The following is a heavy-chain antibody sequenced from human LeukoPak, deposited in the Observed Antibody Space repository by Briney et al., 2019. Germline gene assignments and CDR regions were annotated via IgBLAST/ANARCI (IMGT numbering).Heavy chain of an antibody. J-gene: IGHJ4*02. Sequence: GGSLRLSCAASAFTFSSYAMSRVRQDPGKGLEWVSAISGSGGSTYYADSAKGRFTISRDNSKNTLYLQMNSLRAEDTAVSYCAKDIYSSQQNDYWGQGTLVTVSS. CDR2: ISGSGGST. V-gene: IGHV3-23*01. CDR3: AKDIYSSQQNDY. D-gene: IGHD6-19*01. CDR1: AFTFSSYA.